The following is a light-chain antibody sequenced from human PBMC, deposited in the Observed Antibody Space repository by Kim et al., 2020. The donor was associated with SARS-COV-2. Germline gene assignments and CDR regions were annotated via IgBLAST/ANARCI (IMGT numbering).Light chain of an antibody. J-gene: IGKJ2*03. CDR2: GAS. CDR3: QQTYTTLHS. V-gene: IGKV1-39*01. CDR1: QTMGDY. Sequence: SASEGDSVSITCRASQTMGDYLNWYQQKPGKAPQLLIYGASTLQSGVPSRFSGSGSGADFTLTINSVQREDIATYYCQQTYTTLHSFGQGTKLEI.